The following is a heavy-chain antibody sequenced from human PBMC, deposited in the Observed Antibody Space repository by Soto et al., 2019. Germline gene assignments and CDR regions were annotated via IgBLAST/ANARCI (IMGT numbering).Heavy chain of an antibody. CDR1: GYTFTSYG. CDR2: ISAYNGNT. V-gene: IGHV1-18*01. Sequence: GSVKVSCKASGYTFTSYGISWVRQAPGQGLEWMGWISAYNGNTNYAQKLQGRVTMTTDTSTSTAYMELRSLRSDDTAVYYCARDTYYYYGSGSYYRYNWFDPWGQGTLVTVSS. D-gene: IGHD3-10*01. J-gene: IGHJ5*02. CDR3: ARDTYYYYGSGSYYRYNWFDP.